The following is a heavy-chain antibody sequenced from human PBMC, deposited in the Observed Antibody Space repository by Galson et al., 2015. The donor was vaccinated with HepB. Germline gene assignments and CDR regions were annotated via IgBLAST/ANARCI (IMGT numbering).Heavy chain of an antibody. V-gene: IGHV3-49*04. CDR2: IKSEAFGGTT. D-gene: IGHD4-23*01. Sequence: SLRLSCAASGFTFSSYAMSWVRQAPGKGLEWVGFIKSEAFGGTTDYAASVKGRFIVSRDDSKSIAYLQMNSLRTEDTAIYYCSRDEYGGGLPFFDYWGQGTLVTVSS. J-gene: IGHJ4*02. CDR3: SRDEYGGGLPFFDY. CDR1: GFTFSSYA.